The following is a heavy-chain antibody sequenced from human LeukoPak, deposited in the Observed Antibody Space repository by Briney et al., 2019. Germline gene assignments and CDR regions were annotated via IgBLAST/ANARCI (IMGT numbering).Heavy chain of an antibody. J-gene: IGHJ4*02. CDR2: INPNSGGT. V-gene: IGHV1-2*04. D-gene: IGHD6-13*01. CDR3: ARAPQRWYSSSWFLCDY. Sequence: GASVKVSCKASGYTFTGYYMHWVRQAPGQGLEWMGWINPNSGGTNYAQKFQGWVTMTRDTSISTAYMELSRLRSDDTAVYYCARAPQRWYSSSWFLCDYWGQGTLVTVSS. CDR1: GYTFTGYY.